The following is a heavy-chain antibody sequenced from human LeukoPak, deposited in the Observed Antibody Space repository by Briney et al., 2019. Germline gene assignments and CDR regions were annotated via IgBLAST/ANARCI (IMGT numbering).Heavy chain of an antibody. CDR2: MNPNSGNT. J-gene: IGHJ4*02. CDR1: GYTFTSYD. D-gene: IGHD3-10*01. CDR3: ARGQTMVRGVMVGY. Sequence: ASVKVSCKASGYTFTSYDINWVRQATGQGLEWMGWMNPNSGNTGYAQKFQGRVTMTRNTSISTAYMELSSLRSEDTAVYYCARGQTMVRGVMVGYWGQGTLVTVSS. V-gene: IGHV1-8*01.